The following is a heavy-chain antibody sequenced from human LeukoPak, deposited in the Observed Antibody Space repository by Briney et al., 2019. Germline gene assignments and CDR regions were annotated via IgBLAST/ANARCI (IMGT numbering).Heavy chain of an antibody. J-gene: IGHJ5*02. D-gene: IGHD3-10*01. V-gene: IGHV3-74*01. Sequence: GGSLRHSCAASGFTSSSYWMHWVRQVPGKGLVWVSRISGDGTARNYADSVKGRFTISRDDAKNTVDLQMNSLRGEDTAVYYCVRGRGSYGWFDPWGQGTLVTVSS. CDR3: VRGRGSYGWFDP. CDR1: GFTSSSYW. CDR2: ISGDGTAR.